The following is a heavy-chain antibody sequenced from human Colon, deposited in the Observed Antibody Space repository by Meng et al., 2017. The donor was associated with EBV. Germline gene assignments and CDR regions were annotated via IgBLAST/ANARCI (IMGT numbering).Heavy chain of an antibody. D-gene: IGHD2-21*02. CDR2: IYHGGTT. J-gene: IGHJ5*02. Sequence: LPLQEPDSGLVQPSHALSLTCAVSGDSISSGDYSWSWIRQPPGQGLEWIGYIYHGGTTYNTSLKSRVTISVDNSKNQFSLRLTSVTAADTAVYYCARGPYCGGDCYWFDPWGQGTLVTVSS. CDR3: ARGPYCGGDCYWFDP. CDR1: GDSISSGDYS. V-gene: IGHV4-30-2*01.